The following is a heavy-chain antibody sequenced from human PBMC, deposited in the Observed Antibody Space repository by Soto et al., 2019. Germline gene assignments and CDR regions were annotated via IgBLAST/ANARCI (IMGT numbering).Heavy chain of an antibody. D-gene: IGHD5-18*01. J-gene: IGHJ5*02. CDR2: FDPEDGET. CDR1: GYTLTELS. CDR3: ATVGYNYRYLPSNCFDP. V-gene: IGHV1-24*01. Sequence: QVQLVQSGAEVKKPGASVKVSCKVSGYTLTELSMHWVRQAPGKGLEWMGGFDPEDGETIYAQKFQGRVTITEDTSTHTAHLDLTSLRSDHTAVYYCATVGYNYRYLPSNCFDPWGQGTLVTVSS.